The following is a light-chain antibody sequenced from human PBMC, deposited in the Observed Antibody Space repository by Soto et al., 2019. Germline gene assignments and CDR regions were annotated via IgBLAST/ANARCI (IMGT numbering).Light chain of an antibody. V-gene: IGKV1-5*03. CDR1: QSISSW. J-gene: IGKJ1*01. CDR2: KAS. CDR3: QQYSSYPWT. Sequence: DIQMTQSPSTLSASVGDRVTITCRASQSISSWLIWYQQKPGKAPKVVMYKASGLESGVPSRFSGSGSGTEFTLTISSLQPDDFAPYYCQQYSSYPWTFGQGTKVEIK.